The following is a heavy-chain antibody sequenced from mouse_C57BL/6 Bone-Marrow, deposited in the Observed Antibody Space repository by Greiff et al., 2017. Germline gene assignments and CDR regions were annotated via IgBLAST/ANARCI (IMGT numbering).Heavy chain of an antibody. CDR3: ARRRGYDGYLYYYAMDY. J-gene: IGHJ4*01. CDR1: GYTFTSFW. CDR2: INPSSGYT. V-gene: IGHV1-7*01. D-gene: IGHD2-3*01. Sequence: QVQLKESGAELTKPGASVKLSCKASGYTFTSFWMHWVKQRPGQGLEWIGYINPSSGYTKYNQKFKDKATLTADKSSSTAYMQLSSRTYEDSAVYYCARRRGYDGYLYYYAMDYWGQGTSVTVSS.